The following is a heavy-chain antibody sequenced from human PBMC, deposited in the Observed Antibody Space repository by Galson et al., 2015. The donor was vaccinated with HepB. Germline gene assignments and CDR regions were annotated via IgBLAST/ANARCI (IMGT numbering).Heavy chain of an antibody. J-gene: IGHJ4*02. V-gene: IGHV3-49*04. Sequence: SLRLSCAASGFTFGDYAMSWVRQAPGKGLEWVGFIRSKAYGGTTEYAASVEGRFTISRDGSKSIAYLQMNNLKTEDTAVYYCTRLRGYSYGYSDHWGQGTLVTVSS. CDR1: GFTFGDYA. D-gene: IGHD5-18*01. CDR3: TRLRGYSYGYSDH. CDR2: IRSKAYGGTT.